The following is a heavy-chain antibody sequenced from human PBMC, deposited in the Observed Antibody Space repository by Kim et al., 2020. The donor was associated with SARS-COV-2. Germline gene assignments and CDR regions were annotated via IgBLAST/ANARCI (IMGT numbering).Heavy chain of an antibody. D-gene: IGHD5-12*01. J-gene: IGHJ4*02. CDR2: A. CDR3: ANGYAWGYFDY. V-gene: IGHV1-69*01. Sequence: ATYAQKCQGRVTITADESTSTAYMELSSLRSEDTAVYYCANGYAWGYFDYWGQGTLVTVSS.